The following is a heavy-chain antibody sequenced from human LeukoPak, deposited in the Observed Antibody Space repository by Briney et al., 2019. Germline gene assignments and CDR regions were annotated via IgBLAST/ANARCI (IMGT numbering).Heavy chain of an antibody. D-gene: IGHD2-2*01. CDR1: GYTLTELS. V-gene: IGHV1-24*01. CDR2: FDPEDGET. Sequence: ASVKVSCKVSGYTLTELSMHWVRQAPGKGLEWMGGFDPEDGETIYAQKFQGRVTMTEDTSTDTAYMELSSLGSEDTAVYYCATDGGGYCSSTSCYLRWGQGTLVTVSS. CDR3: ATDGGGYCSSTSCYLR. J-gene: IGHJ4*02.